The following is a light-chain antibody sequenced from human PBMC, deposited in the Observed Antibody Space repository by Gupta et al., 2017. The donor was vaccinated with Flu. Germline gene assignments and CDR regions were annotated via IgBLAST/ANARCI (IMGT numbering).Light chain of an antibody. V-gene: IGKV1-9*01. CDR3: QQLNSYLSYS. Sequence: DIQLTQSPSFLSASVGDRVTITCRASQGISRYLAWYQQKPGKAPKLLIYAAATLQSGGPSRFSGSGGGREFTLTISSRQQEDFATYYCQQLNSYLSYSFGQGTKMEIK. CDR1: QGISRY. J-gene: IGKJ2*03. CDR2: AAA.